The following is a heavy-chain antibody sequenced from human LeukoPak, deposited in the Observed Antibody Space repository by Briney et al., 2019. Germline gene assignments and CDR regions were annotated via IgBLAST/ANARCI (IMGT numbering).Heavy chain of an antibody. Sequence: SETLSLTCTVSGGSISSSSYYWGWIRQPPGKGLEWIGSIYYSGSTYYNPSLKSRVTISVDTSKNQFSLKLSSVTAADTAVYYCATTGIAFRWLDPWGQGTLVTVSS. J-gene: IGHJ5*02. D-gene: IGHD2-15*01. V-gene: IGHV4-39*01. CDR2: IYYSGST. CDR3: ATTGIAFRWLDP. CDR1: GGSISSSSYY.